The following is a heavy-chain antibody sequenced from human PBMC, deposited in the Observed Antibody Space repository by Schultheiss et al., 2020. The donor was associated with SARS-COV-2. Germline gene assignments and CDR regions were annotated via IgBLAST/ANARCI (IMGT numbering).Heavy chain of an antibody. CDR1: GGSISSYY. CDR2: INLSGST. V-gene: IGHV4-34*01. J-gene: IGHJ4*02. Sequence: SETLSLTCTVSGGSISSYYWSWIRQPPGKGLEWIGEINLSGSTNYNPSLKSRVTISLDTSKNQFSLKLSSVTAADTAVYYCAAWGSYLFDYWGQGTLVTVSS. CDR3: AAWGSYLFDY. D-gene: IGHD1-26*01.